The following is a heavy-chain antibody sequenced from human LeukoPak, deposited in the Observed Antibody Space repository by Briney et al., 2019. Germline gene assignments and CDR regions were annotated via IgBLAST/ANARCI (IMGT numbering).Heavy chain of an antibody. CDR3: ASAVVPAAAFDI. V-gene: IGHV4-38-2*01. CDR2: IYHSGST. CDR1: GYSVSSGYY. D-gene: IGHD2-2*01. J-gene: IGHJ3*02. Sequence: SETLSLTCAVSGYSVSSGYYWGWIRQPPGKGLEWIGSIYHSGSTYYNPSLKSRVTISVDTSKNQFSLKLSSVTAADTAVYYCASAVVPAAAFDIWGQGTMVTVSS.